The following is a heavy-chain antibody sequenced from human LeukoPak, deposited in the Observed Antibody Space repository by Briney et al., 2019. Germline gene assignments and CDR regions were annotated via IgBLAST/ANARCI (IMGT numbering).Heavy chain of an antibody. CDR2: IWYDESKN. D-gene: IGHD3/OR15-3a*01. CDR1: GFTFSSYG. CDR3: ARDAGERWTVDFDY. J-gene: IGHJ4*02. V-gene: IGHV3-33*01. Sequence: PGRSLRLSCAASGFTFSSYGMHWVRHAPGKGLEWVAFIWYDESKNSHADSVKGRFTISRDNSKNTLYLQMDSLRAEDTAVYYCARDAGERWTVDFDYWGQGTLVTVSS.